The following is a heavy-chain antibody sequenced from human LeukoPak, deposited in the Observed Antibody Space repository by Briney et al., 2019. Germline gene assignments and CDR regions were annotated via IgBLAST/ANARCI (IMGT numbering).Heavy chain of an antibody. V-gene: IGHV1-69*06. D-gene: IGHD2-15*01. J-gene: IGHJ4*02. CDR3: ARARYCSGGSCYFFDY. CDR2: IIPIFGTA. CDR1: GGTFSSYA. Sequence: SVKVSCKASGGTFSSYAISWVRQAPGQGLEWMGGIIPIFGTANYAQKFQGRVTITADKSTSTAYMELSSLRSEDTAVYYCARARYCSGGSCYFFDYWGQGTLVTVSS.